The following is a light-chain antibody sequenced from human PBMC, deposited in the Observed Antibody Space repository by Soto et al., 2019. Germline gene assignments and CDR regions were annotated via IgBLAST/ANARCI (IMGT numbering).Light chain of an antibody. V-gene: IGKV3-15*01. CDR3: QQYDNWPLT. Sequence: EIVMTQSPGTLSVSPGESATLSCRASQSVSSNLAWYQQKPGQPPRLLIYGASTRATGIPARFSGSGSGTEFTLTISSLQSEDFAVYYCQQYDNWPLTFGGGTKVEIK. J-gene: IGKJ4*01. CDR1: QSVSSN. CDR2: GAS.